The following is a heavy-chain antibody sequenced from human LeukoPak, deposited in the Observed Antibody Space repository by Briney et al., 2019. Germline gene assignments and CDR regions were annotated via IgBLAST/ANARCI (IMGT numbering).Heavy chain of an antibody. CDR3: SGGGGWESDF. V-gene: IGHV3-7*03. J-gene: IGHJ4*02. CDR2: INDDATET. CDR1: GFTFRSYC. Sequence: PGGSLRLSCAASGFTFRSYCMTWVRQAPGKGLEWVANINDDATETNYIDSVKGRFTISRDNVRNSLHLQMDSLRVEDTAVYYCSGGGGWESDFWGQGTLVTVSS. D-gene: IGHD6-19*01.